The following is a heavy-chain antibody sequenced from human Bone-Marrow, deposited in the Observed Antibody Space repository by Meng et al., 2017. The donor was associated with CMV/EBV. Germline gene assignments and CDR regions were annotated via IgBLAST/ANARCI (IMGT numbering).Heavy chain of an antibody. CDR3: ARAAKYSSSWYLRTALNHYYGMDV. D-gene: IGHD6-13*01. CDR2: MNPNSGNT. J-gene: IGHJ6*02. CDR1: GYTFTSYD. V-gene: IGHV1-8*03. Sequence: ASVKGSCKASGYTFTSYDINWVRQATGQGLEWMGWMNPNSGNTGYAQKFQGRVTITRNTSISTAYMELSSLRSEDTAVYYCARAAKYSSSWYLRTALNHYYGMDVWGQGTTVTVSS.